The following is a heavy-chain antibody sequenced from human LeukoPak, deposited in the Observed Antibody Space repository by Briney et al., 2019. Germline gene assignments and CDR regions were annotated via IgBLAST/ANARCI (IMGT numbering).Heavy chain of an antibody. Sequence: GGSLRLSCAASGFTFGGYGMSWVRQAPGKGLEWVSNINWNGGSTCYADSVKGRFTISRDNAKNSLYLQMNSLRAEDTALYYCARDFHYDSTGYPLPFDYWGQGILVTVSS. CDR2: INWNGGST. V-gene: IGHV3-20*04. D-gene: IGHD3-22*01. CDR1: GFTFGGYG. CDR3: ARDFHYDSTGYPLPFDY. J-gene: IGHJ4*02.